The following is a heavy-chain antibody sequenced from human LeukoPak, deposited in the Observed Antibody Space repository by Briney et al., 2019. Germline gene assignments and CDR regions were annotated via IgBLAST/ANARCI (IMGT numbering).Heavy chain of an antibody. CDR3: ARLGTPVAGYFDY. V-gene: IGHV1-2*06. CDR1: GYTFTGYY. Sequence: ASVKVSCKASGYTFTGYYMHWVRQAPGQGLEWMGRINPNSGGTNYAQKFQGRVTMTRDTSISTAYMELSRLRSDDTAVYYCARLGTPVAGYFDYWGQGTLVTVSS. J-gene: IGHJ4*02. CDR2: INPNSGGT. D-gene: IGHD6-19*01.